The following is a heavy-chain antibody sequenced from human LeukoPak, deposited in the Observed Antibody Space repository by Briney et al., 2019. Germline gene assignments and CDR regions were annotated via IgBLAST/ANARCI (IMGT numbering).Heavy chain of an antibody. J-gene: IGHJ4*02. D-gene: IGHD3-22*01. CDR2: INHSGST. CDR3: ARTVLHHYYDSSGYYPFDY. Sequence: PSETLFLTCAVYGGSFSGYYWSWIRQPPGKGLEWIGEINHSGSTNYNPSLKSRVTISVDTSKNQFSLKLSSVTAADTAVYYCARTVLHHYYDSSGYYPFDYWGQGTLVTVSS. CDR1: GGSFSGYY. V-gene: IGHV4-34*01.